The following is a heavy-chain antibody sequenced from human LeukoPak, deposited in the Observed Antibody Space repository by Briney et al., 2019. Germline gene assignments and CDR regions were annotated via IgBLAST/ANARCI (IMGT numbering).Heavy chain of an antibody. CDR3: ARFPFMTTVTTVYYYGVDV. D-gene: IGHD4-17*01. CDR2: IDPSDSYT. Sequence: GESLKISCKGSGYSFTSYWISWVRQMPGKGLEWMGRIDPSDSYTNYSPSFQGHVTISADKSISTAYLQWSSLKASDTAMYYCARFPFMTTVTTVYYYGVDVWGQGTTVTVSS. J-gene: IGHJ6*02. CDR1: GYSFTSYW. V-gene: IGHV5-10-1*01.